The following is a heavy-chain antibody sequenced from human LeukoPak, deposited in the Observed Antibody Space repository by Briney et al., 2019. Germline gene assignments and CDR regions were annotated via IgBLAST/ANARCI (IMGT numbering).Heavy chain of an antibody. CDR1: GYTFTRYG. D-gene: IGHD4-11*01. V-gene: IGHV1-18*01. CDR2: ISAYNGNT. CDR3: ARDSMTTVTDYYYYGMDV. Sequence: GASVKVSCKASGYTFTRYGISWVRQAPGQGLEWMGWISAYNGNTNYAQKLQGRVTMTTDTSTSTAYMELRSLRSDDTAVYYCARDSMTTVTDYYYYGMDVWGQGTTVTVSS. J-gene: IGHJ6*02.